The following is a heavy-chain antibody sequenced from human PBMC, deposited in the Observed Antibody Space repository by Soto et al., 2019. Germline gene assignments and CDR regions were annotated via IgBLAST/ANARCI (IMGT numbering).Heavy chain of an antibody. CDR3: ARGWDGTTGTTTPVDY. CDR1: GFTFSSYA. J-gene: IGHJ4*02. D-gene: IGHD1-1*01. Sequence: GGSLRLSCAASGFTFSSYAMHWVRQAPGKGLEWVAVISYDGSNKYYADSVKGRFTISRDNSKNTLYLQMNSLRAEDTAVYYCARGWDGTTGTTTPVDYWGQGTLVTVSS. CDR2: ISYDGSNK. V-gene: IGHV3-30*04.